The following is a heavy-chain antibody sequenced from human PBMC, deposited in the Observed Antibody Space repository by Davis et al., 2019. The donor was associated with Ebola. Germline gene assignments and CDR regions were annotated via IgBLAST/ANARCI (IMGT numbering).Heavy chain of an antibody. CDR2: ISSSSSTI. V-gene: IGHV3-48*01. J-gene: IGHJ4*02. CDR1: GFTFSTYS. CDR3: ARDTAISY. Sequence: GESLKISCAASGFTFSTYSMNWVRQAPGKGLEWVSYISSSSSTIYYADSVKGRFTISRDNAKNSLYLQMNSLRAEDTAVYYCARDTAISYWGQGTLVTVSS. D-gene: IGHD3-3*01.